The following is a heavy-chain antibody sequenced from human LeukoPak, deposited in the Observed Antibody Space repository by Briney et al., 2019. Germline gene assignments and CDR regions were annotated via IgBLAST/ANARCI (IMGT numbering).Heavy chain of an antibody. J-gene: IGHJ4*02. Sequence: ASVKVSCKASGYTFTGYYMHWVRQAPGQGLEWMGWINPNSGGTNYAQKFQGRVTMTRDTSISTAYMELSRLRSDDTAVYYCARSLERGWVRAYLDYWGQGTLVTVSS. D-gene: IGHD6-19*01. CDR3: ARSLERGWVRAYLDY. CDR2: INPNSGGT. CDR1: GYTFTGYY. V-gene: IGHV1-2*02.